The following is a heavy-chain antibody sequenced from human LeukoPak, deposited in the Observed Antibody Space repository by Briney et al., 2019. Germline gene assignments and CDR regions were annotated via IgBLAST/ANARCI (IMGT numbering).Heavy chain of an antibody. CDR1: GFSLSTSGVG. D-gene: IGHD5-18*01. V-gene: IGHV2-5*01. CDR3: AHNLSPCIQLWPGGFDY. J-gene: IGHJ4*02. Sequence: SAPTLAHPTTVLTLTFTFSGFSLSTSGVGVGWIRQPPVKALEWLALNYWNDDKRYSPTLKSRLTITKDTSKIQVVLTMTNMDPVDTATYYGAHNLSPCIQLWPGGFDYWGQGTLVTVSS. CDR2: NYWNDDK.